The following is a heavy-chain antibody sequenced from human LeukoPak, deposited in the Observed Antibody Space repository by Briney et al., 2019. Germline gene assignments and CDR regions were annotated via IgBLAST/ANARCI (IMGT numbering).Heavy chain of an antibody. CDR1: GFTSGNSW. Sequence: GGSLRLSCAASGFTSGNSWMSWVRQAPGKGLEWVASIKEDGSATYYVDSVRGRFTISRDSAKNSLYLQMNSLRAEDTAVYYCARAYYWGQGTLVTVSS. CDR3: ARAYY. V-gene: IGHV3-7*01. CDR2: IKEDGSAT. J-gene: IGHJ4*02.